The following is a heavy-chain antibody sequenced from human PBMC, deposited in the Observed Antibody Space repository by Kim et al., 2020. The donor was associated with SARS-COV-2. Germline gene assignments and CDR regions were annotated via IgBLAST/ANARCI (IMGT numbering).Heavy chain of an antibody. Sequence: SETLSLTCTVSGGSISSYYWSWIRQPPGKGLEWIGYIYYSGSTNYNPSLKSRVTISVDTSKNQFSLKLSSVTAADTAVYYCASSPGYSLAFDIWGQGTMVTVSS. CDR3: ASSPGYSLAFDI. V-gene: IGHV4-59*01. J-gene: IGHJ3*02. CDR2: IYYSGST. D-gene: IGHD2-15*01. CDR1: GGSISSYY.